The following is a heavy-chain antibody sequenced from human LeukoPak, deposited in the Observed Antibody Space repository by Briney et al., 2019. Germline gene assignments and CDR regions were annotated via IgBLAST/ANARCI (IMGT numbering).Heavy chain of an antibody. CDR1: GYTFTSYG. V-gene: IGHV1-18*01. D-gene: IGHD6-19*01. CDR3: ARDGSSGWSYYFDY. CDR2: ISAYNGNT. J-gene: IGHJ4*02. Sequence: ASVKVSCKASGYTFTSYGISWVRQAPGQGLEWMGWISAYNGNTNYAQKLQGRVTITTDESTSTAYMELSSLRSEDTAVYYCARDGSSGWSYYFDYWGQGTLVTVSS.